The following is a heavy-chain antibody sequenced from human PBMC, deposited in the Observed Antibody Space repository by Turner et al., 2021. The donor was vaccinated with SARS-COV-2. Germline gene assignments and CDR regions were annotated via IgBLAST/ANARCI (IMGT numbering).Heavy chain of an antibody. CDR3: ARDSGITGVDI. CDR2: LNPNTGGT. V-gene: IGHV1-2*02. CDR1: GYTFTDYH. D-gene: IGHD1-20*01. Sequence: QVHLAQSGAEVKKPGASVKVSCKASGYTFTDYHMHWVRQAPGPGLEWVGWLNPNTGGTNYAQRLQGRVTITADASVNTAYMEMSSLTSDDTAVYYCARDSGITGVDIWSEGTLVTVSP. J-gene: IGHJ4*02.